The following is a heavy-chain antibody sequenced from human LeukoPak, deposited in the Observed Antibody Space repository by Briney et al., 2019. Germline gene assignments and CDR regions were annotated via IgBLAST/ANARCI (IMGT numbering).Heavy chain of an antibody. CDR2: INPSGGST. V-gene: IGHV1-46*01. Sequence: GASVKVSCKASGYTFTSYYMHWVRQAPGQGLEWTGIINPSGGSTSYAQKFQGRVTMTRDTSTSTVYMELSSLRSEDTAVYYCARDPHGMYYFDYWGQGTLVTVSS. CDR3: ARDPHGMYYFDY. CDR1: GYTFTSYY. J-gene: IGHJ4*02. D-gene: IGHD5-24*01.